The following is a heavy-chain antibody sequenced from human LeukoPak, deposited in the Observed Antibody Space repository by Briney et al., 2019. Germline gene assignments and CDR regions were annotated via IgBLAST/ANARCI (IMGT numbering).Heavy chain of an antibody. D-gene: IGHD1-1*01. CDR3: ARDTGRNAFDI. Sequence: PPGGSLRLSCAASGFTFSNAWMSWVRQAPGKGLEWVSYISSSSSTIYYADSVKGRFTISRDNAKNSLYLQMNSLRAEDTAVYYCARDTGRNAFDIWGQGTMVTVSS. CDR1: GFTFSNAW. CDR2: ISSSSSTI. J-gene: IGHJ3*02. V-gene: IGHV3-48*04.